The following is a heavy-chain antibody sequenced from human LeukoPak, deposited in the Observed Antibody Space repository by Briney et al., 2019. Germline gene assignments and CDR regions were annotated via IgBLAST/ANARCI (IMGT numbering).Heavy chain of an antibody. J-gene: IGHJ4*02. D-gene: IGHD2-2*01. V-gene: IGHV5-51*01. Sequence: GESLKISCKGSGYSFTSNWIGWVRQMPGKGLEWKGIIYAGDSDTRYSPSFQGQVTISADKSISTAYLQWSSLKASDTAMYYCARRAFYCSSTSCPPRAYYFDYWGQGTLVTVSS. CDR3: ARRAFYCSSTSCPPRAYYFDY. CDR1: GYSFTSNW. CDR2: IYAGDSDT.